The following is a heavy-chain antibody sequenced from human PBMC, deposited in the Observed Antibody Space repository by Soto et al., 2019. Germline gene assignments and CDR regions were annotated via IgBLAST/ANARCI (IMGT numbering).Heavy chain of an antibody. V-gene: IGHV3-33*06. CDR1: GSTFSSYG. CDR3: AKGRSYYYYYGVDV. J-gene: IGHJ6*02. CDR2: IWYDGSNK. Sequence: GGSLRLSCAASGSTFSSYGMHWVRQAPGKGLEWVAVIWYDGSNKYYADSVKGRFTISRDNSKNTLYLQMNSLRAEDTALYYCAKGRSYYYYYGVDVWGQGTTVTVSS.